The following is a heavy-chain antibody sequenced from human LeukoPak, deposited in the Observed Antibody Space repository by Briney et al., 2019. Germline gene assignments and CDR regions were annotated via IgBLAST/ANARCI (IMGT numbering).Heavy chain of an antibody. CDR2: ISGSSTTI. CDR3: GRDRGYSYRLDAFDV. D-gene: IGHD5-18*01. V-gene: IGHV3-11*01. J-gene: IGHJ3*01. CDR1: GFTFSDYY. Sequence: GGSLRLSCAASGFTFSDYYMTWIRQAPGKGLEWLSYISGSSTTIYYADSVKGRFALSMDNARSSLYLQMNSLRAEDPAVYYCGRDRGYSYRLDAFDVWGKGTLVTVSS.